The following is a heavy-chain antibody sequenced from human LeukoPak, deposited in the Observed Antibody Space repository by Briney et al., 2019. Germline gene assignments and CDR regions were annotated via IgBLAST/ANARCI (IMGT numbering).Heavy chain of an antibody. V-gene: IGHV1-2*02. J-gene: IGHJ4*02. CDR1: GYTFTGYY. CDR3: ARDRARWGSKTFRY. Sequence: ASVKVSCKASGYTFTGYYMHWVRQAPGQGLEWMGWINPNSGGTNYAQKFQGRVTMTRDTSISTAYMELSRLRSDDTAVYYCARDRARWGSKTFRYWGQGTLVTVSS. CDR2: INPNSGGT. D-gene: IGHD5-24*01.